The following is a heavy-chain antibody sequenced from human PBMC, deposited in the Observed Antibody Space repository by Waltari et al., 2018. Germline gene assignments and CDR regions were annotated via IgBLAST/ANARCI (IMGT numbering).Heavy chain of an antibody. CDR3: ASQRRGYYDSSGYFDY. D-gene: IGHD3-22*01. J-gene: IGHJ4*02. Sequence: QVQLVQSGAEVKKPGSSVKVSCKASGGTVSSYAISWVRQAPGQGLEWMGGIIPIFGTANYAQKFQGRVTITTDESTSTAYMELSSLRSEDTAVYYCASQRRGYYDSSGYFDYWGQGTLVTVSS. CDR1: GGTVSSYA. V-gene: IGHV1-69*05. CDR2: IIPIFGTA.